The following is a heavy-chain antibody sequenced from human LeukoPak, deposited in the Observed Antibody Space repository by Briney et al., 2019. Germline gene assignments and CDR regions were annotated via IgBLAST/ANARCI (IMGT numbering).Heavy chain of an antibody. V-gene: IGHV3-74*01. J-gene: IGHJ5*02. CDR2: VNGDGSST. D-gene: IGHD5-18*01. CDR3: AKVTWIQMWMKGWFDP. Sequence: GGSLRLSCAASGFTFSSYWMHWVRQAPGKGLVWVSCVNGDGSSTNYADSVKGRFTISRDNAKNTLYLQMNSLRAEDTAVYYCAKVTWIQMWMKGWFDPWGQGTLVTVSS. CDR1: GFTFSSYW.